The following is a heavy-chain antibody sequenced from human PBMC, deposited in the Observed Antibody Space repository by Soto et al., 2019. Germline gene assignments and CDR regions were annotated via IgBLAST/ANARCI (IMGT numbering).Heavy chain of an antibody. CDR1: GFTFPSSA. CDR3: AATVSAAAGNYYGMDV. Sequence: SVKVSCKASGFTFPSSAVQWVRQARGQRLEWIGWIVVGSGNTNYAQKFQERVTITRDMSTSTAYMELSSLRSEDTAVYYYAATVSAAAGNYYGMDVWGQGTTVTVSS. D-gene: IGHD6-13*01. V-gene: IGHV1-58*01. CDR2: IVVGSGNT. J-gene: IGHJ6*02.